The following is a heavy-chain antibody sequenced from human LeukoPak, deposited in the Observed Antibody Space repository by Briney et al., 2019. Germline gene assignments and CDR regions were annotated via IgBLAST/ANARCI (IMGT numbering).Heavy chain of an antibody. CDR1: GFTFSSNY. D-gene: IGHD5-24*01. J-gene: IGHJ6*02. CDR2: ISGGGNT. CDR3: GSRDKGYYYGLDV. Sequence: GGSLRLSCVASGFTFSSNYMSWVRQAPGKGLEWVSIISGGGNTYYADSVKERFTISRDNSKSTLYLQMKSLRAEDTAVYYCGSRDKGYYYGLDVWGQGTTVTVSS. V-gene: IGHV3-66*01.